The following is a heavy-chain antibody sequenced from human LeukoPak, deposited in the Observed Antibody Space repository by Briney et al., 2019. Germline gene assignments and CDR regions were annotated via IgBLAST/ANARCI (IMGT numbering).Heavy chain of an antibody. Sequence: GGSLRLSCAASRFTFSNYGVNRVRQAPGKGLEWVSYINSRSSTIYYADSVRGRFTISRDNSKNTLFLEMNSLRAEDTAVYYCAKALTSGWYLDAFNIWGQGTMVTVSS. CDR2: INSRSSTI. CDR3: AKALTSGWYLDAFNI. V-gene: IGHV3-48*01. J-gene: IGHJ3*02. D-gene: IGHD6-19*01. CDR1: RFTFSNYG.